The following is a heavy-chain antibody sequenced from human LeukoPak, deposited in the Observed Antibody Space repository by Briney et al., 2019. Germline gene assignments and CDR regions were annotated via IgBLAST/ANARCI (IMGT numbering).Heavy chain of an antibody. D-gene: IGHD6-19*01. CDR2: IIPILGIA. CDR1: GGTFSSYA. CDR3: AKTHSSGWVFDY. Sequence: ASVKVSCKASGGTFSSYAISWVRQAPGQGLEWMGRIIPILGIANYAQKFQGRVTITADKSTSTAYMELSSLRSEDTAVYYCAKTHSSGWVFDYWGQGTLVTVSS. V-gene: IGHV1-69*04. J-gene: IGHJ4*02.